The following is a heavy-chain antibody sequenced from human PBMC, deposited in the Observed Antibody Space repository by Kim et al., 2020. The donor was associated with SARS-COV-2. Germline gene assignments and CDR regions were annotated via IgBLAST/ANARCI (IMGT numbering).Heavy chain of an antibody. V-gene: IGHV1-18*01. Sequence: ASVKVSCKTSGYPFSSFAITWVRQAPGQGLEWMGWISPFKTNGTYTQKFQGRLTMSTDISTSTAYMELRSLRSDDTAAYYCARSTFDYSWGTSLKKEDSW. CDR3: ARSTFDYSWGTSLKKEDS. D-gene: IGHD3-16*01. CDR1: GYPFSSFA. CDR2: ISPFKTNG. J-gene: IGHJ5*01.